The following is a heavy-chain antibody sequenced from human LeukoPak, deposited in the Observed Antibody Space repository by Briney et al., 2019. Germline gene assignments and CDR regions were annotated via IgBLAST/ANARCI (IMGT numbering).Heavy chain of an antibody. Sequence: GGSLRLSCAASGFTVSSNYMSWVRQAPGKGLEWVSVIYSGGSTYYADSVKGRFTISRDNSKNTLSLQMNSLRAEDTAVYSCAKSSAAYISAAGKHWFDPWGQGTLVTVSS. J-gene: IGHJ5*02. D-gene: IGHD6-13*01. CDR3: AKSSAAYISAAGKHWFDP. V-gene: IGHV3-53*01. CDR2: IYSGGST. CDR1: GFTVSSNY.